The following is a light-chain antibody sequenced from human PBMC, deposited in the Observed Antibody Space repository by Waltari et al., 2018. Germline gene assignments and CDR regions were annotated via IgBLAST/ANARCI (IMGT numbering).Light chain of an antibody. J-gene: IGKJ4*01. V-gene: IGKV3-11*01. Sequence: EIVLTQSPATLSLSPGERATLSCRASQSVSSYLAWYQQKPGQAPRLRIYDASNRATGSPARFRGSGSGTDFTLTISSLEPEDFAVYYCQQRSHWPTFGGGTKVEIK. CDR2: DAS. CDR3: QQRSHWPT. CDR1: QSVSSY.